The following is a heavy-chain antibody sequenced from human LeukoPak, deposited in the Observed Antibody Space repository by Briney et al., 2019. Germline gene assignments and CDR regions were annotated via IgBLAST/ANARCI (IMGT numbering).Heavy chain of an antibody. CDR1: GFTFDDYA. D-gene: IGHD6-13*01. Sequence: PGGSLRLSCAASGFTFDDYAMHWVRQAPGKGLEWVSGISWNSGSIGYADSVKGRFTISRDNAKNSLYLQMNSLRAEDTALYYCARELGQQLAMYNYWGQGTLVTVSS. J-gene: IGHJ4*02. CDR3: ARELGQQLAMYNY. V-gene: IGHV3-9*01. CDR2: ISWNSGSI.